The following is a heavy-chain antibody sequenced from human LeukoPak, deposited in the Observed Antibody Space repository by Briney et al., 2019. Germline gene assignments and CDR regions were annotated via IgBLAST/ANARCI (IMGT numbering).Heavy chain of an antibody. J-gene: IGHJ4*02. V-gene: IGHV4-34*01. Sequence: SETLSLTCAVYGGSFSGYYWSWIRQPPGKGLEWIGEINHSGSTNYNPSLKSRVTISVDTSKNQFSLKLSSVTAADTAVYYCARGLLQWLPLSPIGYWGQGTLVTVSS. CDR1: GGSFSGYY. CDR2: INHSGST. CDR3: ARGLLQWLPLSPIGY. D-gene: IGHD3-22*01.